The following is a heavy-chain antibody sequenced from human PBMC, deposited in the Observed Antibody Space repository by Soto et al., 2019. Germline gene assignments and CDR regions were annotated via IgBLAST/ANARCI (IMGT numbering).Heavy chain of an antibody. CDR1: GYTFINYH. CDR2: INTYNGMT. V-gene: IGHV1-18*01. D-gene: IGHD5-12*01. CDR3: EKSPRGEMATD. Sequence: QVQLVQSGGEVKKPGASVTVSCKASGYTFINYHITWVRQAPGQGLEWMAWINTYNGMTDYAQKFQGRVTMTRDTSTSTAYMELRNLASDDTAVYFCEKSPRGEMATDWGQGTLVTVSS. J-gene: IGHJ4*02.